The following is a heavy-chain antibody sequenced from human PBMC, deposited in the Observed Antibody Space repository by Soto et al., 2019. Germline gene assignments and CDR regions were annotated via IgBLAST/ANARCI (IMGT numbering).Heavy chain of an antibody. V-gene: IGHV3-30*18. CDR3: VKDKGAAAGFDY. D-gene: IGHD6-13*01. Sequence: QVQLVESGGGVVQPGRSLRLSCAASGFTFSNNGMHWVRQAPGKGLEWMGGISYEGSEKYYAGSVKGRFTISRDNSKNTLYLQMDTLRAEDTAIYYCVKDKGAAAGFDYWGQGILVTVSS. CDR1: GFTFSNNG. J-gene: IGHJ4*02. CDR2: ISYEGSEK.